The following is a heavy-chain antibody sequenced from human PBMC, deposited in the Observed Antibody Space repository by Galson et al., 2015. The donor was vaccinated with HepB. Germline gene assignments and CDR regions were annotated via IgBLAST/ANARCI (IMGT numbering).Heavy chain of an antibody. Sequence: SVKVSCKASGYTFTGYYMHWVRQAPGQGLEWMGWINPNSGGTNYAQKFQGRVTMTRDTSIGTAYTELSRLRSDDTAVYYCARDGDYYDSSGYYFSWGQGTLVTVSS. CDR1: GYTFTGYY. D-gene: IGHD3-22*01. CDR2: INPNSGGT. V-gene: IGHV1-2*02. CDR3: ARDGDYYDSSGYYFS. J-gene: IGHJ4*02.